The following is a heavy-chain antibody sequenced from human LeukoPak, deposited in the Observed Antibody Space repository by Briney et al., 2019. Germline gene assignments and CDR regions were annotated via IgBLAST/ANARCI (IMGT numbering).Heavy chain of an antibody. V-gene: IGHV1-69*04. Sequence: SVKVSCKASGGTFSSYAISWVRQAPGQGLEWMGRIIPILGIANYTQKFQGRVTITADKSTSTAYMELSSLRSEDTAVYYCARDRVVPAANAVDYWGQGTLVTVSS. CDR3: ARDRVVPAANAVDY. D-gene: IGHD2-2*01. CDR1: GGTFSSYA. CDR2: IIPILGIA. J-gene: IGHJ4*02.